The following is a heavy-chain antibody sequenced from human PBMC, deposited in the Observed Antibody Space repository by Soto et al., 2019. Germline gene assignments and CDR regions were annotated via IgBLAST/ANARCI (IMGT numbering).Heavy chain of an antibody. Sequence: PSETLSLTCTVSGGSITNAGYYWTWIRQPPGKGLEWIGYIHYSGSTFYNPPLKSRVIISVDTSKNQFSLKLNSVIAADTAVYYCARAGVLTTRNRLDPWGQGTLVTVSS. D-gene: IGHD4-17*01. J-gene: IGHJ5*02. CDR2: IHYSGST. V-gene: IGHV4-30-4*01. CDR1: GGSITNAGYY. CDR3: ARAGVLTTRNRLDP.